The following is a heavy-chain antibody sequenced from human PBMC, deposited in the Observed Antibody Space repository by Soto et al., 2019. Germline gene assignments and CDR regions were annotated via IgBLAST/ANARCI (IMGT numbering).Heavy chain of an antibody. V-gene: IGHV4-31*03. J-gene: IGHJ6*02. CDR3: ASSPRYYGSGSYYNFYGMDV. Sequence: SETLSLTCTVSGGSISSGGYYWSWIRQHPGKGLEWIGYIYYSGSTYYNPSLKSRVTISVDTSKNQFSLKLSSVTAADTAVYYCASSPRYYGSGSYYNFYGMDVWGQGTTVTVSS. D-gene: IGHD3-10*01. CDR1: GGSISSGGYY. CDR2: IYYSGST.